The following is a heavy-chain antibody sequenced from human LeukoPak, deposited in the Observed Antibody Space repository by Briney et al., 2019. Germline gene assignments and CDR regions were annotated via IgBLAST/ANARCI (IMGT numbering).Heavy chain of an antibody. CDR3: AREEWALDN. CDR1: GFTFSSYA. D-gene: IGHD3-3*01. J-gene: IGHJ4*02. Sequence: GGSLRLSCAASGFTFSSYAMHWVRQAPGKGLEWVAVISYDGSNKYYADSVKGRFTISRDNSKNTLYLQMNSLRAEDTAVYYCAREEWALDNWGQGTLVTVSS. CDR2: ISYDGSNK. V-gene: IGHV3-30-3*01.